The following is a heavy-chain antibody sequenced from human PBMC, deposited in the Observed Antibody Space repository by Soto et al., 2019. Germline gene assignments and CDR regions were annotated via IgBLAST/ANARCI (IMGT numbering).Heavy chain of an antibody. J-gene: IGHJ4*02. V-gene: IGHV4-59*08. CDR3: ARLEGSGSYYHRHFDY. D-gene: IGHD3-10*01. Sequence: SETLSLTCTVSGGSISSYYWSWLRQPPGKGLEWIGYIYYSGSTNYNPSLKSRVTISVDTSKNQFSLKVSSVTAADTAVYYCARLEGSGSYYHRHFDYWGQGTLVTVS. CDR1: GGSISSYY. CDR2: IYYSGST.